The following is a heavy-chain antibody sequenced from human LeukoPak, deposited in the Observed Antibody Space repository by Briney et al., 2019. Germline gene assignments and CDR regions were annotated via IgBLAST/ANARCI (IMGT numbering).Heavy chain of an antibody. CDR1: GFTFSSYA. CDR3: AKGGYYDSSGAFAFFDY. V-gene: IGHV3-23*01. D-gene: IGHD3-22*01. J-gene: IGHJ4*02. Sequence: GGSLRLSCAASGFTFSSYAMTGVRQAPGKGLEWVSGISGSGGSTYYADSVKGRFTISRDNSKNTLYLQMNSLRAEDTALYYCAKGGYYDSSGAFAFFDYWGQGTLVTVSS. CDR2: ISGSGGST.